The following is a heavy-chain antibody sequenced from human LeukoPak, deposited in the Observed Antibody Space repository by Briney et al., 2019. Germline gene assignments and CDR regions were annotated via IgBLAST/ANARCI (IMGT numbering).Heavy chain of an antibody. V-gene: IGHV1-18*01. Sequence: ASVKVSCKASGYTFTSYGISWVRQAPGQGLEWMGWISAYNGNTYYAQKLQGRVTMTTDTSTSTAYMELRSLRSDDTAVYYCARDPRIFGVVITPLTSDYWGQGTLVTVSS. CDR1: GYTFTSYG. J-gene: IGHJ4*02. CDR2: ISAYNGNT. D-gene: IGHD3-3*01. CDR3: ARDPRIFGVVITPLTSDY.